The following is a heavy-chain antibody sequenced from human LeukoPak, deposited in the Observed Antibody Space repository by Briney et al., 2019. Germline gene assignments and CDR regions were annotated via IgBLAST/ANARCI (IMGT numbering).Heavy chain of an antibody. CDR2: IKQDGSEK. D-gene: IGHD1-14*01. Sequence: PGGSLRLSCAASGFTFSSNYMSWVRQAPGKGLEWVANIKQDGSEKYYVDSVKGRFTISRDNAKNSLYLQMNSLRAEDTAVYYCARDPPRRRHDYWGQGTLVTVSS. J-gene: IGHJ4*02. CDR1: GFTFSSNY. CDR3: ARDPPRRRHDY. V-gene: IGHV3-7*01.